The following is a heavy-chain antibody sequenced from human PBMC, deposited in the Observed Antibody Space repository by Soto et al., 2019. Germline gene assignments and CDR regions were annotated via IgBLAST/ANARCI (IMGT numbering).Heavy chain of an antibody. Sequence: EVQLLDSGGGWVQPGGSLRLSCAASGFKFSDNAMSWVRQAPGKGPEWVAGISGNGDTTYYVESVKGRFTISRDNSKSTLNLQMNSLRAEDTAVYYCAQCPSPFGGCERVDYWGQGTLVTVSS. V-gene: IGHV3-23*01. D-gene: IGHD1-26*01. J-gene: IGHJ4*02. CDR3: AQCPSPFGGCERVDY. CDR1: GFKFSDNA. CDR2: ISGNGDTT.